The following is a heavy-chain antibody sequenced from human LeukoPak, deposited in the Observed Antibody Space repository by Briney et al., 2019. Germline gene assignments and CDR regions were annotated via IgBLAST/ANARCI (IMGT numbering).Heavy chain of an antibody. J-gene: IGHJ6*04. CDR2: ISSSGSTI. V-gene: IGHV3-48*04. Sequence: GGSLRLSCAASGFPFSSYGMHWVRQAPGKGLEWVSYISSSGSTIYYADSVKGRFTISRDNAKNSLYLQMNSLRAEDTAVYYCAELGITMIGGVWGKGTTVTISS. CDR1: GFPFSSYG. D-gene: IGHD3-10*02. CDR3: AELGITMIGGV.